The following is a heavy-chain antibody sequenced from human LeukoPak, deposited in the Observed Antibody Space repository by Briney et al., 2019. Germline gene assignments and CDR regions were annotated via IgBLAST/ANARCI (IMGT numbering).Heavy chain of an antibody. J-gene: IGHJ5*02. CDR3: ARATGDYIVVVPAAISSPWFDP. D-gene: IGHD2-2*01. CDR1: GYTFTSYY. V-gene: IGHV1-18*04. Sequence: GASVTVSCKASGYTFTSYYMHWVRQAPGQGLEWMGWISAYNGNTNYAQKLQGRVTMTTDTSTSTAYMELRSLRSDDTAVYYCARATGDYIVVVPAAISSPWFDPWGQGTLVTVSS. CDR2: ISAYNGNT.